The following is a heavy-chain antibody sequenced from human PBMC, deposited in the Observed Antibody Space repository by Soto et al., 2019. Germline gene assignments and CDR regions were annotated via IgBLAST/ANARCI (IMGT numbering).Heavy chain of an antibody. Sequence: PSETLSLTCTVSGGSISSGGYYWSWISQHPGKGLEWIGYIYYSGSTYYNPSLKSRVTISVDTSKNQFSLKLSSVTAADTAVYYCARDRPEGDDFWSGIFDYWGQGTLVTVSS. CDR2: IYYSGST. CDR3: ARDRPEGDDFWSGIFDY. CDR1: GGSISSGGYY. J-gene: IGHJ4*02. D-gene: IGHD3-3*01. V-gene: IGHV4-31*03.